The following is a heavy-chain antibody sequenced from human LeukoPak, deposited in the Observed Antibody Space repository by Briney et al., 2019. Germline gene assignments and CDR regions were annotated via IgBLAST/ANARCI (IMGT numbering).Heavy chain of an antibody. J-gene: IGHJ6*03. Sequence: GGSLRLSCSATGFTFSGSAMHLVRPASGPWLPWGGRFRSKANSYATAYAASVKGRFTISRDNSKNTLYLQMNSLRAEDTAVYYCAKDLAGWNGGYMDVWGKGTTVTVSS. V-gene: IGHV3-73*01. CDR1: GFTFSGSA. CDR3: AKDLAGWNGGYMDV. CDR2: FRSKANSYAT. D-gene: IGHD1-1*01.